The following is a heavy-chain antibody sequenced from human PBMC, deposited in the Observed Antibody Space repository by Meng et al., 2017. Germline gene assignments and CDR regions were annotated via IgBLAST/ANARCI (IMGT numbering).Heavy chain of an antibody. CDR3: ARLNWYNWNDGDWYFDL. J-gene: IGHJ2*01. Sequence: QVQLQESGPGLVKPSQTLSLTCTVSGGSISSGHYYWSWIRQPPGKGLEWIGYIYYSGSTHYNPSLKSRVTISVDTSKNQFSLKLSSVTAADTAVYYCARLNWYNWNDGDWYFDLWGRGTLVTVSS. CDR2: IYYSGST. V-gene: IGHV4-30-4*01. CDR1: GGSISSGHYY. D-gene: IGHD1-1*01.